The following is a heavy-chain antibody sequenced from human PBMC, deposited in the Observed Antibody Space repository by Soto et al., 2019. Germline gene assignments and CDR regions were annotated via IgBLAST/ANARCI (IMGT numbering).Heavy chain of an antibody. CDR2: IYYSGST. D-gene: IGHD3-10*01. CDR1: GGSISSYY. Sequence: SETLSLTCTVSGGSISSYYWSWIRQPPGKVLEWIGYIYYSGSTNYTPSLKSRVTISVDTSKNQFSLKLSSVTAADTAVYYCARHHGFGELLFNYWGQGTLVTVSS. V-gene: IGHV4-59*08. CDR3: ARHHGFGELLFNY. J-gene: IGHJ4*02.